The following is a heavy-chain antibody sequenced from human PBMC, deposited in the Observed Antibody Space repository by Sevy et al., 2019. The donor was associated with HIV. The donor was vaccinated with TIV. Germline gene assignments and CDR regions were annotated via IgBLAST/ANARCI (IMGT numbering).Heavy chain of an antibody. Sequence: GESLKISCAASGFTFSDHYMDWVRQAPGKGLEWVGRTRNKANSYTTEYAASVKGRFTISRDDSKNSLYLQMNSLKTEDTAVYYCARDTYYDFWSGPNHYYYYYMDVWGKGTTVTVSS. J-gene: IGHJ6*03. CDR3: ARDTYYDFWSGPNHYYYYYMDV. CDR1: GFTFSDHY. CDR2: TRNKANSYTT. D-gene: IGHD3-3*01. V-gene: IGHV3-72*01.